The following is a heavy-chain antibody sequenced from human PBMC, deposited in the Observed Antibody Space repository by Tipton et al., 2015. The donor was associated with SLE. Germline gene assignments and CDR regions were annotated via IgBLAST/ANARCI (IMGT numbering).Heavy chain of an antibody. D-gene: IGHD1-26*01. V-gene: IGHV3-7*01. CDR1: GFTFSSYW. J-gene: IGHJ4*02. CDR3: ASDRVREYFDY. Sequence: GSLRLSCTASGFTFSSYWMSWVRQAPGKGLEWVANIKQDGSEKYYVDSVKGRFTISRDNAKNSLYLQMNSLRAEDTAVYYCASDRVREYFDYWGQGTLVTVSS. CDR2: IKQDGSEK.